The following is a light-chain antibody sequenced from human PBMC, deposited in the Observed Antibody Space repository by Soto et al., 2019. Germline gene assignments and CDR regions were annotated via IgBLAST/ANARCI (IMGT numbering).Light chain of an antibody. CDR2: AAS. J-gene: IGKJ2*01. V-gene: IGKV1-17*01. Sequence: DIKVTQSPSSLSASVGDRVTITCRASQGIRNDLTWYQQKPVTCPKRLIYAASSLQIGVQSRFTGTGSGTVFTLTINSLQPEDFATYHCLHHNSLPLPFGQGTKVDIK. CDR1: QGIRND. CDR3: LHHNSLPLP.